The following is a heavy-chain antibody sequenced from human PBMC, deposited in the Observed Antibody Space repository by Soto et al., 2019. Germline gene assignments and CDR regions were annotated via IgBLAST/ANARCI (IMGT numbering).Heavy chain of an antibody. D-gene: IGHD2-21*02. CDR2: IKTKTDGGTT. V-gene: IGHV3-15*01. CDR1: GFTFSNAW. J-gene: IGHJ6*02. CDR3: TAGVTSRCRDV. Sequence: EVQLVESGGGLVKPGGSLRLSCAASGFTFSNAWMSWVRQAPGKGLEWVGRIKTKTDGGTTDYAAPVKGRFTISRDDSINTRYLQMNSLKSWFTAVYYCTAGVTSRCRDVWGQWTTVPVSS.